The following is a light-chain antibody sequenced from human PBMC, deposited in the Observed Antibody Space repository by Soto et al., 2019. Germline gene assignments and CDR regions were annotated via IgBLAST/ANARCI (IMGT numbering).Light chain of an antibody. CDR3: QQRSDWPSWT. Sequence: EVVLTQSPATLSLSPGERATLSCRASQSISNSLAWYQQKPGQSPRLLIYDASHRATGIPARFSGSGSGTDFTLTVSRLETEDFAVYYCQQRSDWPSWTFGQGTKVEIK. CDR1: QSISNS. J-gene: IGKJ1*01. CDR2: DAS. V-gene: IGKV3-11*01.